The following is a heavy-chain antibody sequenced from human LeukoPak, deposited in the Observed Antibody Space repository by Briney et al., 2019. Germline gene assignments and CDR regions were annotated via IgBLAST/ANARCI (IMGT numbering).Heavy chain of an antibody. J-gene: IGHJ4*02. CDR1: GFTFSSSA. CDR2: ISGSGGST. V-gene: IGHV3-23*01. D-gene: IGHD3-22*01. Sequence: GGSLRLSCAASGFTFSSSAMSWVRQAPGKGLEWVSAISGSGGSTYYADSVKGRFTISRDNSKNTLYLQMNSLRAEDTAVYYCAKDLGYYYDSSGYWGQGTLVTVSS. CDR3: AKDLGYYYDSSGY.